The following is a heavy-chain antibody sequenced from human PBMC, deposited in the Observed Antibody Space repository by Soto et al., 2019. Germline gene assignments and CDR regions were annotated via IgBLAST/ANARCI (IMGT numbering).Heavy chain of an antibody. V-gene: IGHV4-39*01. Sequence: SETLSLTCTVSGGSISSSSYYWGWIRQPPGKGLEWIGSIYYSGSTYYNPSLKSRVTISVDTSKNQFSLKLSSVTAADTAVYYCARHWSIAARSSSYYYGMDVWGQGTTVTVSS. J-gene: IGHJ6*02. CDR3: ARHWSIAARSSSYYYGMDV. CDR2: IYYSGST. CDR1: GGSISSSSYY. D-gene: IGHD6-6*01.